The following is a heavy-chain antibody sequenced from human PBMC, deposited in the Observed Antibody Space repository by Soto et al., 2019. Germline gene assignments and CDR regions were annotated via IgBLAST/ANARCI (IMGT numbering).Heavy chain of an antibody. J-gene: IGHJ6*02. V-gene: IGHV3-33*01. Sequence: QVQLVESGGGVVQPGRSLRLSCVGSGFPFWHYGMHWVRQAPGKGLEWVAVIWTDGNKESYADSVKGRFAISRDNSKDSLYLEMKRLRYEDTAVYFCARDRNGGWFHMDVWGQGTTVSVS. CDR3: ARDRNGGWFHMDV. CDR2: IWTDGNKE. D-gene: IGHD6-19*01. CDR1: GFPFWHYG.